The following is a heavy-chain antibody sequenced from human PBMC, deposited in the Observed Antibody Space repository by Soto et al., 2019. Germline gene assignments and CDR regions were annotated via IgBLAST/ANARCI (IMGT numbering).Heavy chain of an antibody. CDR1: GFTFSSYW. CDR2: INSDGSST. Sequence: SGGSLRLSCAASGFTFSSYWMHWVRQAPGKXLVWVSRINSDGSSTSYADSVKGRFTISRDNAKNTLYLQMNSLRAEDTAVYYCAREWAYYDILTGYYSDGMDVWGQGTTVTVSS. CDR3: AREWAYYDILTGYYSDGMDV. J-gene: IGHJ6*02. V-gene: IGHV3-74*01. D-gene: IGHD3-9*01.